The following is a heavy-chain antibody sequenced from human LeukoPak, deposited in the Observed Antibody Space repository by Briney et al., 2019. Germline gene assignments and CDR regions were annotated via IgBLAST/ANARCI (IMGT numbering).Heavy chain of an antibody. Sequence: SETLSLTCTVSGGSISSSSYYWGWIRQPPGKGLEWIGSIYYSGSTYYNPSLKSRVTISVDTSKNQFSLKLSSVTAADTAVYYCARDRNYYGSGSYSNYWGQGTLSPSPQ. D-gene: IGHD3-10*01. CDR1: GGSISSSSYY. J-gene: IGHJ4*02. CDR3: ARDRNYYGSGSYSNY. CDR2: IYYSGST. V-gene: IGHV4-39*07.